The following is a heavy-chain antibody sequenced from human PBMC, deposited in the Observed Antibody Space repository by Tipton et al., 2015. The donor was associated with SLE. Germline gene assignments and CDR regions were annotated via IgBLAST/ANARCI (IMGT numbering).Heavy chain of an antibody. CDR1: GFTFGDYA. Sequence: SLRLSCTTSGFTFGDYAMSWVRQAPGKGLEWVGFIRSKAYGGTTEYVASVKGRFTISRDDSKSIAYLQMNSLKTEDTAVYYCTRDRRSSVGAFDIWGQGTMVTVSS. D-gene: IGHD6-19*01. CDR2: IRSKAYGGTT. J-gene: IGHJ3*02. CDR3: TRDRRSSVGAFDI. V-gene: IGHV3-49*04.